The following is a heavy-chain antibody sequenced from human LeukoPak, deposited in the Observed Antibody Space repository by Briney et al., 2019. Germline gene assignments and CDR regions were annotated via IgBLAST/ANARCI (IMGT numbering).Heavy chain of an antibody. Sequence: GESLKISCKGSGYSFTSYWIGWVRQMPGKGLEWVGIIYPGDSDTRYSPSFQGQVTISADKSISTAYLQWSSLKASDTVMYYCARWYYDFWSGYSHFDYWGQGTLVTVSS. CDR3: ARWYYDFWSGYSHFDY. CDR1: GYSFTSYW. V-gene: IGHV5-51*01. D-gene: IGHD3-3*01. J-gene: IGHJ4*02. CDR2: IYPGDSDT.